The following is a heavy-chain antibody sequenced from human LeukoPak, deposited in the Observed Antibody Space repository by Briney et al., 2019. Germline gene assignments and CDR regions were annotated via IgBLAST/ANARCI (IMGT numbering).Heavy chain of an antibody. CDR3: ARAWATDYFDY. CDR1: GVSINNYY. Sequence: SETLSLSCTASGVSINNYYWNWIRQSPRKGLEWIGYISYSGTTYYNPFLKSRVTMSVDTSKNQFSLKLSSVTAADTAVYYCARAWATDYFDYWGQGTLVTVSS. J-gene: IGHJ4*02. V-gene: IGHV4-59*01. CDR2: ISYSGTT.